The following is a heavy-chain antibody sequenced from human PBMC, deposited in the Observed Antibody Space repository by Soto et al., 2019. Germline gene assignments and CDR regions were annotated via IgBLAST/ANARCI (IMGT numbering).Heavy chain of an antibody. J-gene: IGHJ4*02. CDR3: AGVREYSYGIFDY. Sequence: SETLSLTCTVSGGSISSYYCSWIRKPPGKGLQWIRGFYYSGSTNYNPSLKSRLTISVDTAKNQLSLKLSSVTAADTAVYYCAGVREYSYGIFDYWGQGTLVTVSS. CDR2: FYYSGST. V-gene: IGHV4-59*01. CDR1: GGSISSYY. D-gene: IGHD5-18*01.